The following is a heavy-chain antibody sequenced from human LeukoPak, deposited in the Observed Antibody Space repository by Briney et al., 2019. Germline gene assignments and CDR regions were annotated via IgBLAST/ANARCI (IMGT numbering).Heavy chain of an antibody. V-gene: IGHV3-23*01. J-gene: IGHJ4*02. D-gene: IGHD3-3*01. Sequence: PGGSLRLSCAASGFTFSDYTMNWVRQAPGKGLEWVSAISGSGGSTYYADSVKGRFTISRDNSKNTLYLQMNSLRAEDTAVYYCAKAASMGFGVVIMGYFDYWGQGTLVTVSS. CDR3: AKAASMGFGVVIMGYFDY. CDR2: ISGSGGST. CDR1: GFTFSDYT.